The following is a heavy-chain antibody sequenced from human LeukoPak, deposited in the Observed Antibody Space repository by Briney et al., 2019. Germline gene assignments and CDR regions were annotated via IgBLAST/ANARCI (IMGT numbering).Heavy chain of an antibody. CDR2: FYNSGRS. J-gene: IGHJ4*02. CDR1: DDSISDYY. V-gene: IGHV4-59*12. Sequence: SETLSLTCTVSDDSISDYYRGWIRQPPGKGLEWIGYFYNSGRSTYNPSLKSRVTISVDTSKNQFSLKLSSVTAADTAVYYCARRYSNFSDFDYWGQGTLVTVSS. D-gene: IGHD4-11*01. CDR3: ARRYSNFSDFDY.